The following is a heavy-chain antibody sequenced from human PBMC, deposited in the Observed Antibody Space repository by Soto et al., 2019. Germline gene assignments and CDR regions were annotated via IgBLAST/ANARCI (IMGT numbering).Heavy chain of an antibody. CDR1: GFTFSSYA. Sequence: QVQLVESGGGVVQPGRSLRLSCAASGFTFSSYAMHWVRQAPGKGLEWVTVISYDGSNKYYADSVKGRFTVSRDNSKNTLYLQMHSLRAEDAAEYYCARDSWSFDYWGQGTLVTVSS. J-gene: IGHJ4*02. V-gene: IGHV3-30*01. CDR2: ISYDGSNK. CDR3: ARDSWSFDY. D-gene: IGHD2-15*01.